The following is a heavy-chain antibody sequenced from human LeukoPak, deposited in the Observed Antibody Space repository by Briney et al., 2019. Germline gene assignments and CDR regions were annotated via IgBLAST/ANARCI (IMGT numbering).Heavy chain of an antibody. CDR2: IYYSGRT. CDR1: GGSISSYY. J-gene: IGHJ4*02. CDR3: ARSLPLAESSYYFDY. D-gene: IGHD1-14*01. V-gene: IGHV4-59*08. Sequence: SETLSPTCTVSGGSISSYYWSWIRQPPGMRLEWIAYIYYSGRTNYNPSLKSRVTIAVDTSRNQFSLRLSSVTAADTAVYYCARSLPLAESSYYFDYWGQGTLVTVSS.